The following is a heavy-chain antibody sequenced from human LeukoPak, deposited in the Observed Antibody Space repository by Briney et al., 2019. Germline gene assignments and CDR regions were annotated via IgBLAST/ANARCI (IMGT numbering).Heavy chain of an antibody. D-gene: IGHD5-18*01. CDR2: IYYSGST. CDR1: GRPMRIGGYY. Sequence: WHPLSLTCTLSGRPMRIGGYYWSWIRQDRGKGLDWIWYIYYSGSTYYNPSLKSRVTMSVDTSKTQFSLKLSSVTAADTAVYYCARDGLSGYSDGDSVDWFDPWGQGTLVTVSS. J-gene: IGHJ5*02. V-gene: IGHV4-31*03. CDR3: ARDGLSGYSDGDSVDWFDP.